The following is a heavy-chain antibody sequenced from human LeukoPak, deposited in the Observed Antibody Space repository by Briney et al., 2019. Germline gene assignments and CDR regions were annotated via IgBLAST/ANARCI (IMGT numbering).Heavy chain of an antibody. CDR1: GFNFSNYW. V-gene: IGHV3-74*01. J-gene: IGHJ4*02. CDR2: INSDGSFT. Sequence: GSLRLSCAGSGFNFSNYWMHWVRQAPGKGLVWVSRINSDGSFTTYADSVKGRFTISRDNAKNTLYLQMNSLRAEDTAVYYCARSITIFGVVISYWGQGTLVTVSS. D-gene: IGHD3-3*01. CDR3: ARSITIFGVVISY.